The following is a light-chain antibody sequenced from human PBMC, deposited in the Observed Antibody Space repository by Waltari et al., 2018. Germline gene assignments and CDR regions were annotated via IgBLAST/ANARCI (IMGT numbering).Light chain of an antibody. CDR1: SSDVGGYNY. V-gene: IGLV2-11*01. Sequence: QSALTQPRSVSGSPGQSVTISCTGTSSDVGGYNYVSWYHQHPGKAPKLMIYDVSKRPSGVPDRFSGSKSGNTASLTISGLQAEDEADYYCCSYGGTYVAFGGGTKLTVL. CDR3: CSYGGTYVA. CDR2: DVS. J-gene: IGLJ2*01.